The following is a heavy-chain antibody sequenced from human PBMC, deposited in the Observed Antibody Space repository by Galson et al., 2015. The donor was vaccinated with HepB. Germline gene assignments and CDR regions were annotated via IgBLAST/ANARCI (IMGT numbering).Heavy chain of an antibody. CDR3: ARHGRDDLSSGPHPVDY. Sequence: SETLSLTCSVSGGSIINNDYYWGWIRQPPGKGLEWIGSIFYNGTTFYNPSLKSRVIISVDRSKNQFSLKLYSVTAAATAVFYCARHGRDDLSSGPHPVDYCGRGTLVTVAS. D-gene: IGHD5-24*01. CDR2: IFYNGTT. J-gene: IGHJ4*02. V-gene: IGHV4-39*01. CDR1: GGSIINNDYY.